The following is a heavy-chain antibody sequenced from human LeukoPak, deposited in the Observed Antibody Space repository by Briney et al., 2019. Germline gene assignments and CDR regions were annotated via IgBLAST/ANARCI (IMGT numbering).Heavy chain of an antibody. CDR1: GFTFSSYA. D-gene: IGHD2-21*02. CDR2: ISYDGSNK. J-gene: IGHJ3*02. Sequence: GGSLRLSCAASGFTFSSYAMHWVRQAPGKGLEWVAVISYDGSNKYYADSVKGRFTISRDNSKNTLYLQMNSLRAEDTAVYYCASFVEVVTAIDAAFDIWGQGTMVTVSS. V-gene: IGHV3-30-3*01. CDR3: ASFVEVVTAIDAAFDI.